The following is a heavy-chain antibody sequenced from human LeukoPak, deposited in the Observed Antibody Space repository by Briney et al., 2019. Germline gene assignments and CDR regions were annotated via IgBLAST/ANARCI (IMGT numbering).Heavy chain of an antibody. D-gene: IGHD3-22*01. J-gene: IGHJ1*01. CDR1: GYTFTGYY. CDR2: INANSDGT. V-gene: IGHV1-2*02. CDR3: ARYRNYYDSSGYYYVEYFQH. Sequence: GASVKVSCKASGYTFTGYYMHWVRQAPGQGLEWMGWINANSDGTNYAQKFQGRVTMTRDTSISTAYMELSRLRSDDTAEYYCARYRNYYDSSGYYYVEYFQHWGQGTLVTVSS.